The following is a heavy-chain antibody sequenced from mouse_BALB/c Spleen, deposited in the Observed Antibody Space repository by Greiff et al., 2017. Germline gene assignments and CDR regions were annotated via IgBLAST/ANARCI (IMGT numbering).Heavy chain of an antibody. D-gene: IGHD1-1*01. Sequence: DVMLVESGGGLVKPGGSLKLSCAASGFTFSSYAMSWVRQTPEKRLEWVASISSGGSTYYPDSVKGRFTISRDNARNILYLQMSSLRSEDTAMYYCARGPPYYYGSSLDYWGQGTTLTVSS. V-gene: IGHV5-6-5*01. CDR1: GFTFSSYA. J-gene: IGHJ2*01. CDR2: ISSGGST. CDR3: ARGPPYYYGSSLDY.